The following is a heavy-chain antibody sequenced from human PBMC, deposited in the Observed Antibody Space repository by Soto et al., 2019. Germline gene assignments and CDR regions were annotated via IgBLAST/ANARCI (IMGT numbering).Heavy chain of an antibody. CDR3: AIGLPGIQLWPYFDY. J-gene: IGHJ4*02. D-gene: IGHD5-18*01. CDR2: INSDGSST. V-gene: IGHV3-74*01. CDR1: GFTFSSYW. Sequence: GGSLRLSCAASGFTFSSYWMHWVRQAPGKGLVWVSRINSDGSSTSYADSVKGRFTISRDNSKNTLYLQMNSLRAEDTAVYYCAIGLPGIQLWPYFDYWGQGTLVTVSS.